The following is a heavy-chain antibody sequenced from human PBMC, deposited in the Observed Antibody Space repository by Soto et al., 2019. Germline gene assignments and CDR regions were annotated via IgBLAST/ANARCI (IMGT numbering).Heavy chain of an antibody. V-gene: IGHV3-11*06. J-gene: IGHJ5*02. CDR3: VRCSSTSCWGEFDP. D-gene: IGHD2-2*01. CDR1: GFTFSDYY. CDR2: ISSSSSYT. Sequence: GGSLRLSCAASGFTFSDYYMSWIRQAPGKGLEWVSYISSSSSYTNYADSVKGRFTISRDNAKDSLYLQMNSLRAEDTAVYYCVRCSSTSCWGEFDPWGQGTLVTVSS.